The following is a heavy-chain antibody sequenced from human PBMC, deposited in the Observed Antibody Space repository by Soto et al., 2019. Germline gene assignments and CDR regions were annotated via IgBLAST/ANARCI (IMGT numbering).Heavy chain of an antibody. D-gene: IGHD3-22*01. CDR3: ARVTGYYYDSSGFIVGYYYGMDG. J-gene: IGHJ6*02. CDR1: GYTFTSYG. V-gene: IGHV1-18*01. Sequence: ASVKVSCKASGYTFTSYGISWVRQAPGQGLEWMGWISAYNGNTNYAQKLQGRVTMTTDTSTSTAYMELRSLRSDDTAVYYCARVTGYYYDSSGFIVGYYYGMDGWGQGTTVTV. CDR2: ISAYNGNT.